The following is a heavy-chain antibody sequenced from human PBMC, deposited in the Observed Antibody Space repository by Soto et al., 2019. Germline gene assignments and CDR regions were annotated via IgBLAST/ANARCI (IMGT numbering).Heavy chain of an antibody. CDR1: GGSTSSYY. V-gene: IGHV4-59*01. CDR3: ARVAYDFWSGWGGAGYYYYLDV. D-gene: IGHD3-3*01. J-gene: IGHJ6*03. CDR2: IYYSGST. Sequence: QVQLQESGPGLVKPSETLSLTCTVSGGSTSSYYWSWIRQPPGKGLEWIGYIYYSGSTNYNSSLKSRVTISVDTSKNQFSRRLSAVTAADTAVYFCARVAYDFWSGWGGAGYYYYLDVWGKGTRVTVSS.